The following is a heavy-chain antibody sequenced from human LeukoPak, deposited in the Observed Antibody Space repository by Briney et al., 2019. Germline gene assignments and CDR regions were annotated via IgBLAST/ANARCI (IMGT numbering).Heavy chain of an antibody. D-gene: IGHD3-22*01. CDR1: GGSISRYY. J-gene: IGHJ4*02. Sequence: PSETLSLTCIVSGGSISRYYWSWIRQPPGKGLEWIGYIHHSGSTNYNPFLKSRVTISVDTSKNQFSLKLSPVTAADTAVYYCASDSSGYYYPYYWGQGTLVTVSS. CDR3: ASDSSGYYYPYY. V-gene: IGHV4-59*08. CDR2: IHHSGST.